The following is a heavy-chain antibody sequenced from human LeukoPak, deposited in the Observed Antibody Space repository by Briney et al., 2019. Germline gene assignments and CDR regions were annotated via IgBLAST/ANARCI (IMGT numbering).Heavy chain of an antibody. V-gene: IGHV4-59*12. CDR1: GGSINNYY. Sequence: SETLSLTCSVSGGSINNYYWSWIRQPPGKGLEWIAYIYYSGSTNYNPSLKSRVTISVDTSKNQFSLKLSSVSAADTAVYYCARGVCSSTSCYSYYFDYWGQGTLVTVSS. D-gene: IGHD2-2*01. J-gene: IGHJ4*02. CDR2: IYYSGST. CDR3: ARGVCSSTSCYSYYFDY.